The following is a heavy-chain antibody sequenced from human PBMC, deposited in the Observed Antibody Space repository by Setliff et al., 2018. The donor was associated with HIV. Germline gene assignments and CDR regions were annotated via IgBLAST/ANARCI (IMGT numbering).Heavy chain of an antibody. CDR2: ISPTGNT. V-gene: IGHV4-4*09. J-gene: IGHJ4*02. CDR3: ARLTTTYYYDSSAYYHPV. Sequence: SETLSLTCSVSGASISSYYWSWIRQPPGKGLEWIGYISPTGNTNYNPSLKSRVTISTDTSENQFSLKLSSVTAADTAVFYCARLTTTYYYDSSAYYHPVWGQGTLVTVSS. D-gene: IGHD3-22*01. CDR1: GASISSYY.